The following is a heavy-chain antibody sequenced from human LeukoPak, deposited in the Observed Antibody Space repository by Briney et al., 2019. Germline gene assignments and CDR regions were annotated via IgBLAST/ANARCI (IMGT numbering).Heavy chain of an antibody. CDR3: AKGYSYGFDH. CDR1: GFTFSSYW. V-gene: IGHV3-7*01. J-gene: IGHJ4*02. Sequence: QAGGSLRLSCAASGFTFSSYWMSWVRQAPGKGLEWVANIKQDGSEKYYVDSVKGRFTISRDNSKNTLYLQMNTLRAEDTAVYYCAKGYSYGFDHWGQGTLVTVTS. CDR2: IKQDGSEK. D-gene: IGHD5-18*01.